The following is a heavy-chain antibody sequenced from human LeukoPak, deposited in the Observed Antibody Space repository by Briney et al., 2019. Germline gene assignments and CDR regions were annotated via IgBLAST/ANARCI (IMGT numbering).Heavy chain of an antibody. CDR3: ARGGGLDV. CDR1: GFSFSSYW. Sequence: GGSLRLSCAASGFSFSSYWMHWARQAPGKGLEWVASINHNGNVNYYVDSVKGRFTISRDNAKNSLYLQMSNLRAEDTAVYFCARGGGLDVWGQGATVTVSS. V-gene: IGHV3-7*03. J-gene: IGHJ6*02. D-gene: IGHD3-16*01. CDR2: INHNGNVN.